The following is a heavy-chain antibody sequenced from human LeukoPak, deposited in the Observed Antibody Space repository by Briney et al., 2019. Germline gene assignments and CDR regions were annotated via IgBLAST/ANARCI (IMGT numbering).Heavy chain of an antibody. D-gene: IGHD6-6*01. CDR3: ARDVYSSSSLFDY. CDR1: GGSISSYY. Sequence: PSETLSLTCTVSGGSISSYYWSWIRQPPGKGLEWIGYIYYSGSTNYNPSLKSRVTISVDTSKNQFSLKLSSVTAADTAVYYCARDVYSSSSLFDYWGQGTLVTVSS. CDR2: IYYSGST. J-gene: IGHJ4*02. V-gene: IGHV4-59*01.